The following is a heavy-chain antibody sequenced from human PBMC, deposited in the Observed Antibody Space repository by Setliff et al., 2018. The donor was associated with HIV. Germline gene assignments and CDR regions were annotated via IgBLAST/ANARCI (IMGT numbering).Heavy chain of an antibody. CDR1: GGSINSGSCY. J-gene: IGHJ4*02. CDR2: IYMSGTT. D-gene: IGHD6-13*01. CDR3: AGATYASSLYGFYFDS. Sequence: SETLSLTCTVSGGSINSGSCYWNWIRQPAGKRLEWIGRIYMSGTTNYNPSLKSRVTMSIDTSKKHFSLKLSSVTAADTAVYYCAGATYASSLYGFYFDSWGQGTLVTVSS. V-gene: IGHV4-61*02.